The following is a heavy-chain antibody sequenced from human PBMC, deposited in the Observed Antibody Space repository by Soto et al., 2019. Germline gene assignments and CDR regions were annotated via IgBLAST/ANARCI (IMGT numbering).Heavy chain of an antibody. CDR3: AKDTLFGSGTVAADY. Sequence: SMRVSWAAAGFTFVDYGRRWVRQAPGKGLEWVSGISWNSGSIGYADSVKGRFTISRDNAKNSLYLQMNSLRAEDTALYYCAKDTLFGSGTVAADYWGQGTLVTVSS. D-gene: IGHD6-19*01. CDR1: GFTFVDYG. CDR2: ISWNSGSI. V-gene: IGHV3-9*01. J-gene: IGHJ4*02.